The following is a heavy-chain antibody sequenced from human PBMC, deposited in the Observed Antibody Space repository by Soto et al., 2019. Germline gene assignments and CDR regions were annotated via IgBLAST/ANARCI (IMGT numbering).Heavy chain of an antibody. J-gene: IGHJ6*02. CDR2: IIPIFGTA. V-gene: IGHV1-69*12. CDR1: GGTFSSYA. Sequence: QVQLVQSGAEVKKPGSSVKVSCKASGGTFSSYAISWVRQAPGQGLEWMGGIIPIFGTANYAQKFQGRVXIXAXXSTSTAYMELSSLRSEDTAVYYCASGLDYYYGMDVWGQGTTVTVSS. CDR3: ASGLDYYYGMDV.